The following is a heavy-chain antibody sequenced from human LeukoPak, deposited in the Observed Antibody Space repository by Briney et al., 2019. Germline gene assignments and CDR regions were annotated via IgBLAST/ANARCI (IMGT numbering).Heavy chain of an antibody. CDR2: IYHSGST. J-gene: IGHJ4*02. CDR3: AREDRSSSSYGRPY. D-gene: IGHD6-13*01. Sequence: PSETLSLTCAVSGGSISSSNGWSWVRRPPGKGLEWIGEIYHSGSTNYNPSLKSRVTISVDKSKNQFSLKLSSVTAADTAVYYCAREDRSSSSYGRPYWGQGTLVTVSS. V-gene: IGHV4-4*02. CDR1: GGSISSSNG.